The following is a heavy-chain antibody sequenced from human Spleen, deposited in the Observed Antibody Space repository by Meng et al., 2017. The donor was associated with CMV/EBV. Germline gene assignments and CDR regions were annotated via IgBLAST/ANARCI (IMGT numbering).Heavy chain of an antibody. Sequence: GESLKISCVASGFNFESYSMNWVRQAPGKGPEWVSSISSSSSYIYYADSVKGRFTISRDNYKNTVFLQMNSLRAEDTALYFCAKDLGIQGSYYYDLDVWGQGTTVTVSS. J-gene: IGHJ6*02. CDR2: ISSSSSYI. CDR1: GFNFESYS. D-gene: IGHD6-13*01. V-gene: IGHV3-21*01. CDR3: AKDLGIQGSYYYDLDV.